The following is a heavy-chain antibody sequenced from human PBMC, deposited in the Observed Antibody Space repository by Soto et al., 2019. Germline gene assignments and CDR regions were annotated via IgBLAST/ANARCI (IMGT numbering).Heavy chain of an antibody. CDR1: GFTFISSF. CDR2: INQDGGGT. D-gene: IGHD6-19*01. Sequence: VGSLRLSCVASGFTFISSFMGWVRQAPGKGLEWVANINQDGGGTYYVDSVEGRFTISRDNAKDSLYLQMNSLRGEDTAVYYCARYFRGSGRYFFDYWGQGTLVTVSS. CDR3: ARYFRGSGRYFFDY. V-gene: IGHV3-7*03. J-gene: IGHJ4*02.